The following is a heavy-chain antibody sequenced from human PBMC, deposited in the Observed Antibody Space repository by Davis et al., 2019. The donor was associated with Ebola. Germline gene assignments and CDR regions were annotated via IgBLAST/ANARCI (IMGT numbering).Heavy chain of an antibody. D-gene: IGHD2/OR15-2a*01. CDR3: ARGRPYFVFFSMDV. CDR2: INHGGSI. J-gene: IGHJ6*02. V-gene: IGHV4-39*07. Sequence: PGGSLRLSCTVSGGSISSSSYSWSWIRQPPGKGLEWIGEINHGGSINYNPSLKSRLTISLDTSKNQFSLKVSSVTAADTAVYYCARGRPYFVFFSMDVWGQGTTVTVSS. CDR1: GGSISSSSYS.